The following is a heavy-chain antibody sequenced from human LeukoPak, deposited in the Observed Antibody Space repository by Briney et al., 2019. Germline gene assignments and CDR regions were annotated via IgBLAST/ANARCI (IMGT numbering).Heavy chain of an antibody. V-gene: IGHV3-7*01. J-gene: IGHJ4*02. Sequence: GGSLRLSCAVSGFTFSGYWVSWVRQAPGKGLEWVANIKQDVTEKYYVDSVKGRFTISRDNAKNSLYLQMNSLRAEDTAVYYCARGGAPGFYFDYWGRGILVTVSS. CDR1: GFTFSGYW. CDR3: ARGGAPGFYFDY. D-gene: IGHD4/OR15-4a*01. CDR2: IKQDVTEK.